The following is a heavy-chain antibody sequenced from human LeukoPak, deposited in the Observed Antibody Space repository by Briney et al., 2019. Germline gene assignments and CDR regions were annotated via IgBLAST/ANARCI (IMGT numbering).Heavy chain of an antibody. D-gene: IGHD3-22*01. Sequence: VASVKVSCKASGYSFSSFDISWVRQATGQGLEWMGWMNPNSGNTGYAQKFQGRVTMTRNTSISTAYMELSSLRSEDTAVYYCARGPRYYDSSGYSHYYYYYMDVWGKGTTVTVSS. CDR3: ARGPRYYDSSGYSHYYYYYMDV. CDR2: MNPNSGNT. J-gene: IGHJ6*03. CDR1: GYSFSSFD. V-gene: IGHV1-8*01.